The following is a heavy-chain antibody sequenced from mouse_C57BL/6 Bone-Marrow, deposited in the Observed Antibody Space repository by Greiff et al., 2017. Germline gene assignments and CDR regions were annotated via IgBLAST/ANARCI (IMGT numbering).Heavy chain of an antibody. D-gene: IGHD1-1*01. CDR1: GYTFTDYA. Sequence: QVQLQQSGPELVRPGVSVKISCKGSGYTFTDYAMHWVKQSHAKSLEWIGVISTYYGDASYNQKFKGKATLTADKSSSTAYMQLNSLTSEDSAVYFCARDYYASYYFDYWGQGTTLTVSS. V-gene: IGHV1-67*01. CDR2: ISTYYGDA. J-gene: IGHJ2*01. CDR3: ARDYYASYYFDY.